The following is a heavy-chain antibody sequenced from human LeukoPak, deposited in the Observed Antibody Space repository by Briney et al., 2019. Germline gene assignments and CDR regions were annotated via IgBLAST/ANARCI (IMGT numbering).Heavy chain of an antibody. J-gene: IGHJ3*02. D-gene: IGHD1-26*01. CDR2: IRYDGSNK. Sequence: HSGGSLRLSCAASGFTFSSYGMHWVRQAPGKGLEWVAFIRYDGSNKYYADSVKGRFTISRDNSKNTLYLQMNSLRAEDTAVYYCAKFSGSDTMVSVAFDIWGQGTMVTVSS. CDR1: GFTFSSYG. CDR3: AKFSGSDTMVSVAFDI. V-gene: IGHV3-30*02.